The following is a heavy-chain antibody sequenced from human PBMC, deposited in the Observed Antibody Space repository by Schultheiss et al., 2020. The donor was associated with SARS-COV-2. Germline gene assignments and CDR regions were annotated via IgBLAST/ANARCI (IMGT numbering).Heavy chain of an antibody. CDR3: ARDLDYSFVS. CDR1: GFTFSSYS. CDR2: IGRSSSTI. V-gene: IGHV3-48*02. Sequence: GESLKISCAASGFTFSSYSMNWVRQAPGKGLEWVSYIGRSSSTINYADSVMGRFTISRDNAKNSLYLQMDSLRDEDTAVYYCARDLDYSFVSWGQGTLVTVSS. J-gene: IGHJ4*02. D-gene: IGHD2-21*01.